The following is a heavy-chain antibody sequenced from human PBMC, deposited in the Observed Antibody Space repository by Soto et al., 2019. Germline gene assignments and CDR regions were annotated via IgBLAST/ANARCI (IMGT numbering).Heavy chain of an antibody. CDR1: GFTFSSCA. D-gene: IGHD3-10*01. CDR2: ISYDGSNK. J-gene: IGHJ6*02. Sequence: QVQLVESGGGVVQPGRSLRLSCAASGFTFSSCAMHWVRQAPGKGLEWVAVISYDGSNKYYADSVKGRFTISRDNSKNTLYLQMNSLRAEDTAVYYCARDRGEGNYYYYGMDVWGQGTTVTVSS. V-gene: IGHV3-30-3*01. CDR3: ARDRGEGNYYYYGMDV.